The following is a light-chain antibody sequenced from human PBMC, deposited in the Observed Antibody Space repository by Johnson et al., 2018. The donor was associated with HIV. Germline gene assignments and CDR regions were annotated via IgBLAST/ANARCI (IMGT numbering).Light chain of an antibody. V-gene: IGLV1-44*01. CDR2: RNN. J-gene: IGLJ1*01. CDR1: SSNIGSNT. Sequence: QAVLTQPPSASGTPGQRVTISCSGSSSNIGSNTVNWYLHLPGTAPKLLIYRNNQRPSGVPDRFSGSKSGTSASLAISGLQAEDEADYYCASWDDSLKGFYVFGPGTKVTVL. CDR3: ASWDDSLKGFYV.